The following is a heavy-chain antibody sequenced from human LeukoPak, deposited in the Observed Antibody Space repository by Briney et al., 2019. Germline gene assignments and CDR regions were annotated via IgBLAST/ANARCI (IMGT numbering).Heavy chain of an antibody. J-gene: IGHJ6*02. Sequence: GGSLRLSCAAPGFTFSSYGMHWVRQAPGKGLEWVAVISYDGSNKYYADSVKGRFTISRDNSKNTLYLQMNSLRAEDTAVYYCARSIYGMDVWGQGTTVTVSS. V-gene: IGHV3-30*03. CDR2: ISYDGSNK. D-gene: IGHD2/OR15-2a*01. CDR3: ARSIYGMDV. CDR1: GFTFSSYG.